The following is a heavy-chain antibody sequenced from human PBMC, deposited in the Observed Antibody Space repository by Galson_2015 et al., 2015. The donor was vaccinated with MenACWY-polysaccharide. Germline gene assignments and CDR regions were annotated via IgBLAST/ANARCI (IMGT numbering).Heavy chain of an antibody. J-gene: IGHJ4*02. CDR1: GLLFSKYG. CDR2: LSYDGSET. V-gene: IGHV3-30*18. D-gene: IGHD3-9*01. Sequence: SLRLSCAVSGLLFSKYGMLWVRQAPGKGLEWVAALSYDGSETYYADSVMGRFTVSRDNSKNTVYLQMNSLKVEDTAVYHCAKEGYYDILTGYALDYWGLGTLVTVSS. CDR3: AKEGYYDILTGYALDY.